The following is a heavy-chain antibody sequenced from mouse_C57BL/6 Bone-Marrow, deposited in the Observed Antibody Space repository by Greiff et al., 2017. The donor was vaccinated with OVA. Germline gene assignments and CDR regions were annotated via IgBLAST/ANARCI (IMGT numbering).Heavy chain of an antibody. D-gene: IGHD1-1*01. J-gene: IGHJ1*03. V-gene: IGHV3-8*01. CDR1: GYSITSDY. CDR2: ISYSGST. Sequence: EVNLVESGPGLAKPSQTLSLTCSVTGYSITSDYWNWIRKFPGNKLEYMGYISYSGSTYYNPSLKSRISITRDTSKNQYYLQLNSVTTEDTATYYCARYDGSSYGYFDVGGTGTTVTVSS. CDR3: ARYDGSSYGYFDV.